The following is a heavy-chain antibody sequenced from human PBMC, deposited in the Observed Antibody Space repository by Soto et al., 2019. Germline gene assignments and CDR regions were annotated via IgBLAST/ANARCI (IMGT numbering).Heavy chain of an antibody. CDR1: GFTFSSYS. CDR2: ISSSSSYI. V-gene: IGHV3-21*01. J-gene: IGHJ6*02. CDR3: ARDQRQTSRSRPYCYYYGMDV. Sequence: GGSLRLSCAASGFTFSSYSMNWVRQAPGKGLEWVSSISSSSSYIYYADSVKGRFTISRDNAKNSLYLQMNSLRAEDTAVYYCARDQRQTSRSRPYCYYYGMDVWGQGTTVTVSS. D-gene: IGHD6-13*01.